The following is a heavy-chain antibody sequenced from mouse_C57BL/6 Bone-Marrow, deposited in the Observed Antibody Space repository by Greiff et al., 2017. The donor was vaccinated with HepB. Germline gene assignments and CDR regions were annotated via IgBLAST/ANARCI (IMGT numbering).Heavy chain of an antibody. CDR1: GFTFTDYY. CDR2: IRNKANGYTT. J-gene: IGHJ2*01. V-gene: IGHV7-3*01. Sequence: EVQVVESGGGLVQPGGSLSLSCAASGFTFTDYYMRWVRQPPGKALEWLGFIRNKANGYTTEYSASVKGRFTISRDNSQSILYLQMNALRAEDSATYYCARTGYYFDYWGQGTTLTVSS. CDR3: ARTGYYFDY. D-gene: IGHD2-2*01.